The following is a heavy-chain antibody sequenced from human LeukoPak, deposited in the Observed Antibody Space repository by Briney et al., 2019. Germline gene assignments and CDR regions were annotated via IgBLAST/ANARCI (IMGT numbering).Heavy chain of an antibody. V-gene: IGHV3-64D*09. CDR1: VYTSSSYA. J-gene: IGHJ4*02. Sequence: GSLRLSCSASVYTSSSYAMHGVPQAPEEGLEYVSSISSKRGSTYYTDSLKGRFTVSRDNSNNTLYLQISSLRAEDTSIYHCEKGATYASLPCYFESWGQGTLVTVPS. D-gene: IGHD2-8*01. CDR2: ISSKRGST. CDR3: EKGATYASLPCYFES.